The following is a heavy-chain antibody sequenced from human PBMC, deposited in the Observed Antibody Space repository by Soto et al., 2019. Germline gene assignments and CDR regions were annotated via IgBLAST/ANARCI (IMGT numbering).Heavy chain of an antibody. D-gene: IGHD3-10*01. V-gene: IGHV1-2*02. J-gene: IGHJ4*02. Sequence: ASVKVSCKASGYTFTGYYMHWVRQAPGQGLEWMGWINPNSGGTNYAQKFQGRVTITADKSTSTAYMELSSLRSEDTAVYYCASLVMVRGNWGQGTLVTVSS. CDR3: ASLVMVRGN. CDR1: GYTFTGYY. CDR2: INPNSGGT.